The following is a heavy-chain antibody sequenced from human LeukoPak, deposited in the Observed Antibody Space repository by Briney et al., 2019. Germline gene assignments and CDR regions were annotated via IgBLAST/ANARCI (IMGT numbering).Heavy chain of an antibody. D-gene: IGHD3-16*01. J-gene: IGHJ5*02. CDR3: AGTGNVEDGGYNWFDP. Sequence: PGGSLRLPCAGSRFAFSDYCMSWVRQAPGVGLEWLSYISSSGRTIYYADSVKGRFTISRDNARKTLFLQMNSLRAEDTAVYYCAGTGNVEDGGYNWFDPWGQGTLVTVSS. V-gene: IGHV3-11*01. CDR2: ISSSGRTI. CDR1: RFAFSDYC.